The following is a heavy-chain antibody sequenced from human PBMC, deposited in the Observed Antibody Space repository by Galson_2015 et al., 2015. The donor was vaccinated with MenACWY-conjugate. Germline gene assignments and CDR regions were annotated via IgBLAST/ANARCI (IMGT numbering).Heavy chain of an antibody. J-gene: IGHJ4*02. CDR3: VRYNNAWYDY. CDR1: AFTLSGYA. Sequence: SLRLSCAASAFTLSGYAMHWVRQAPGRGLEYVSALSSTGGITYYADSVKGRFTISRDNSKNTLFLQMSSLRSDDTAVYYCVRYNNAWYDYWGQGTLVTVSS. V-gene: IGHV3-64D*09. CDR2: LSSTGGIT. D-gene: IGHD6-19*01.